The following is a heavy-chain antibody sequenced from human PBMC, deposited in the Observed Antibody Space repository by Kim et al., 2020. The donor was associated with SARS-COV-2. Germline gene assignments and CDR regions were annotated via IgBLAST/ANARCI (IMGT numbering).Heavy chain of an antibody. CDR2: ITGSSDYT. D-gene: IGHD1-7*01. CDR3: AKSVKTGTPGVLGY. Sequence: GGSLRLSCSASGFSFSDYAMNWVRQAPGKGLEWLSSITGSSDYTYYTDSVKGRFTISRDNSRNTLFFQMNNLKAEDTAVYYCAKSVKTGTPGVLGYWGQG. V-gene: IGHV3-23*01. J-gene: IGHJ4*02. CDR1: GFSFSDYA.